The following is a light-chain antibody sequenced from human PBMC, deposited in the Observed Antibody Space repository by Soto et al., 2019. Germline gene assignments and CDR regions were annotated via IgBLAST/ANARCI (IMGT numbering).Light chain of an antibody. J-gene: IGKJ5*01. CDR1: QSVANNY. CDR3: QQRTNWPSST. CDR2: HAS. Sequence: EIVLTQSPGTLSLSPGERATLSCRASQSVANNYLAWYQQKPGQTPRLLIYHASNRATAIPDRFSGSGSGTDFTLTISSLEPEDFAVYYCQQRTNWPSSTCGQGTRLEIK. V-gene: IGKV3D-20*02.